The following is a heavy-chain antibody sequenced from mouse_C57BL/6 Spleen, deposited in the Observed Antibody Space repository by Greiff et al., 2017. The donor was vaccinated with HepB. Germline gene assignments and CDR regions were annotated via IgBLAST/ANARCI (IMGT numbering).Heavy chain of an antibody. CDR2: ISDGGSYT. D-gene: IGHD1-1*01. J-gene: IGHJ4*01. Sequence: EVKLMESGGGLVKPGGSLKLSCAASGFPFSSYAMSWVRQTPEKRLEWVATISDGGSYTYYPDNVKGRFTISRDNAKNNLYRQMSHLKSEDTAMYYCAREGVVADAMDYWGQGTSVTVSS. CDR1: GFPFSSYA. CDR3: AREGVVADAMDY. V-gene: IGHV5-4*01.